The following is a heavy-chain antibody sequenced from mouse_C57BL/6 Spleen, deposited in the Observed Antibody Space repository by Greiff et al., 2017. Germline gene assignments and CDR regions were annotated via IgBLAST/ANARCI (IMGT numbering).Heavy chain of an antibody. D-gene: IGHD2-1*01. CDR3: ARGNSEEAMDY. CDR1: GFNIKNTY. Sequence: EVMLVESVAELVRPGASVKLSCTASGFNIKNTYMHWVKQRPEQGLEWIGRIDPANGNTKYAPKFKGKATITADTSSITAYLQLSSLTSEDTAIYCYARGNSEEAMDYWGQGTSVTVSS. CDR2: IDPANGNT. J-gene: IGHJ4*01. V-gene: IGHV14-3*01.